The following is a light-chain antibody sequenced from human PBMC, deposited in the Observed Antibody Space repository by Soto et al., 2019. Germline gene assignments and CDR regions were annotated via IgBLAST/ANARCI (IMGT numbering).Light chain of an antibody. Sequence: EIGLKQSPATLSLSTGERATLSCRASPSVTNYLAWYQQKPGQSPRLLIYGTSTRATGVPARFSGAGSGTEFTLTINSLQSEDFAVYFCHQYNFWPTFGQGTNVAI. CDR3: HQYNFWPT. CDR1: PSVTNY. V-gene: IGKV3-15*01. CDR2: GTS. J-gene: IGKJ1*01.